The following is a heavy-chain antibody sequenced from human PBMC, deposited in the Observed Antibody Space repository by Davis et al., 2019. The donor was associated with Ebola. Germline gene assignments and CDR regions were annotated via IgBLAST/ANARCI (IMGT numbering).Heavy chain of an antibody. CDR1: GYTFISYY. J-gene: IGHJ5*02. Sequence: ASVKVSCKASGYTFISYYIHWVRQAPGQGLEYMGIINPSGGSSSTAQRFHGRVTMTRDTSTSTVYQELSSLRSEDTAVYYCARGRGVLGFLEWSRGGDNKNNWFDPWGQGTLVTVSS. V-gene: IGHV1-46*03. CDR3: ARGRGVLGFLEWSRGGDNKNNWFDP. CDR2: INPSGGSS. D-gene: IGHD3-3*01.